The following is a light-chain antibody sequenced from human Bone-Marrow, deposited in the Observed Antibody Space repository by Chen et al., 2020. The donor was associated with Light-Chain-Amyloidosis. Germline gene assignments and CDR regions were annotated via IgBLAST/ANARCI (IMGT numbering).Light chain of an antibody. Sequence: SHVLTQPSSVSVAPGQTATIARGGNNIGPTSGLWSQQTPGQAPLLVVYDDSDRPSGIPARLSGSNSGNTATLTISRVEAGDEADYYCQVWDRSSDRPVFGGGTKLTVL. CDR3: QVWDRSSDRPV. CDR2: DDS. CDR1: NIGPTS. V-gene: IGLV3-21*02. J-gene: IGLJ3*02.